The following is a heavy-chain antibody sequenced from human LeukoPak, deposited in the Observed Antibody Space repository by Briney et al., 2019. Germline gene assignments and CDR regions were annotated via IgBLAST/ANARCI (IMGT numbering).Heavy chain of an antibody. D-gene: IGHD4-17*01. V-gene: IGHV4-39*07. CDR3: VRDDFGDYTRRFDP. CDR2: INDGGST. J-gene: IGHJ5*02. Sequence: PSETLSLTCTVSGGSISSNNYYWGWIRQPPGRGLEWIASINDGGSTYCNPSLKSRVTMSVDTSKNQFSLRPSSVTAADTAMYYCVRDDFGDYTRRFDPWGQGTLVTVSS. CDR1: GGSISSNNYY.